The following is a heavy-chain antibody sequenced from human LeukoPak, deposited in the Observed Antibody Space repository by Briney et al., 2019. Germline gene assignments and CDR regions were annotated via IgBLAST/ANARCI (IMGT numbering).Heavy chain of an antibody. V-gene: IGHV1-2*02. CDR3: ARGRSDLGY. J-gene: IGHJ4*02. Sequence: ASVKVSCKASGYTFTGYYMHWVRQAPGQGLQYMGWINPNSGVPNYAQKFQGRVTMTRDTSISTAYMELSRLRSEDTAVYYCARGRSDLGYWGQGTLVTVSS. CDR2: INPNSGVP. CDR1: GYTFTGYY.